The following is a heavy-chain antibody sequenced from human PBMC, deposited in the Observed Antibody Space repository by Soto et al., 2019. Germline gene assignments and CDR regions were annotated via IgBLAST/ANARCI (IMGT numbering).Heavy chain of an antibody. CDR2: ISSSSSTI. CDR1: GFTFSSYS. J-gene: IGHJ6*03. D-gene: IGHD2-2*01. V-gene: IGHV3-48*01. CDR3: ARDTVYCSSTSCSVDYYYYMDV. Sequence: GGSLRLSCAASGFTFSSYSMNWVRQAPGKGLEWVSYISSSSSTIYYADSVKGRFTISRDNAKNSLYLQMNSLRAEDTAVYYCARDTVYCSSTSCSVDYYYYMDVWGKGTTVTVSS.